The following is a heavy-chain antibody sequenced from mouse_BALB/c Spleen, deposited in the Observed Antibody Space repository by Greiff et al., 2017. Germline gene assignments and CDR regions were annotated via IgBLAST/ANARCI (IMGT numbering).Heavy chain of an antibody. V-gene: IGHV1-31*01. CDR2: INPYNGAT. J-gene: IGHJ3*01. D-gene: IGHD1-1*01. Sequence: EVQLQQSGPEPVKPGASVKISCKASGYSFTGYYMHWVKQSHVKSLEWIGRINPYNGATSYNQNFKDKASLTVDKSSSTAYMELHSLTSEDSAVYYCARETDYYGSRLAWFAYWGQGTLVTVSA. CDR3: ARETDYYGSRLAWFAY. CDR1: GYSFTGYY.